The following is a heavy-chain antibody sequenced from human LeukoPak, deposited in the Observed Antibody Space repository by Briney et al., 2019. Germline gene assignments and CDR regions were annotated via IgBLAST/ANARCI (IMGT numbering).Heavy chain of an antibody. D-gene: IGHD3-3*01. CDR1: GFTFSTYV. Sequence: GGSLRLSCAASGFTFSTYVMNWFRQAPGKGLEWVSTISVGAEYIFYAHSVKGGFTISRDDSNNALYLQMHSLRAEDTALYYCASGPPFLKYFEYWGQGTLVTVSS. CDR2: ISVGAEYI. V-gene: IGHV3-23*01. CDR3: ASGPPFLKYFEY. J-gene: IGHJ4*02.